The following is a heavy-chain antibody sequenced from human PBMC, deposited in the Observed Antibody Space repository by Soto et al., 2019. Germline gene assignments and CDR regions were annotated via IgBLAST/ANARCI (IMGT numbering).Heavy chain of an antibody. J-gene: IGHJ4*02. CDR3: ARGAGGRYYNDY. D-gene: IGHD1-26*01. V-gene: IGHV3-74*01. CDR1: GFTFGSFW. Sequence: EVQLVESGGGLVQPGGSLRLSCAASGFTFGSFWMHWVRQGPGKGLVWLSRIYGDGSRTTYADSVEGRLTISRDNAKNTVYLQMKSLRAEDTAVYDCARGAGGRYYNDYWGQGTLVTVSS. CDR2: IYGDGSRT.